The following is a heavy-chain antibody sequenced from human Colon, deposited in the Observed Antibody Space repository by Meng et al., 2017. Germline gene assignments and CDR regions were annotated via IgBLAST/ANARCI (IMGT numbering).Heavy chain of an antibody. J-gene: IGHJ5*02. CDR1: GGSFSGFY. Sequence: VQIPQGRAGLLQPSETLSLTCAVSGGSFSGFYWSWIRQPPGKGLEWIGEIDHFGISNYNSSLKGRLTMSVDTSKKQISLTLTSVTAADTAVYYCAAGLRHGDWFDPWGPGTLVTVSS. V-gene: IGHV4-34*02. CDR3: AAGLRHGDWFDP. CDR2: IDHFGIS. D-gene: IGHD4-17*01.